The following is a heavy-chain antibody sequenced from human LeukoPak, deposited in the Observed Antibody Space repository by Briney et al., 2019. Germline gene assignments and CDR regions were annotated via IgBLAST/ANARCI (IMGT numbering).Heavy chain of an antibody. V-gene: IGHV3-66*02. CDR2: IYSGGST. CDR3: ARGLGGS. CDR1: GFTVSSNY. D-gene: IGHD1-26*01. J-gene: IGHJ5*02. Sequence: GGSLRLSCVGSGFTVSSNYMTWVRQAPGKGLEWVSVIYSGGSTYYADSVRGRFTISRDNSKNTLCLHMNSLRPEDTAVYYCARGLGGSWGQGSLVTVSS.